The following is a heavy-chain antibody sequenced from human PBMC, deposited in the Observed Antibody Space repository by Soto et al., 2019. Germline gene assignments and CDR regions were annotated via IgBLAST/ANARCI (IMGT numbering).Heavy chain of an antibody. CDR3: ARERCSSTSCYKGPFYYYGLDV. J-gene: IGHJ6*02. CDR2: ISAYNGNT. Sequence: ASVKVSCKASGYTFTSYGISWVRQAPGQGLEWMGWISAYNGNTKYAQKFQGRVTMTTDTSTSTAYMELRSLRSDDTAVYYCARERCSSTSCYKGPFYYYGLDVWGQGTTVTVSS. CDR1: GYTFTSYG. D-gene: IGHD2-2*02. V-gene: IGHV1-18*04.